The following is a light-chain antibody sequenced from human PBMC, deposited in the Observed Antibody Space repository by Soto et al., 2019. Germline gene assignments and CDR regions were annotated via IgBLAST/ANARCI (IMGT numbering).Light chain of an antibody. V-gene: IGKV3-11*01. CDR1: QSVSSY. Sequence: EIVLTQSPATLYLSPGERDTLSCRASQSVSSYLAWYQQKPGQAPRLLIYDASNRATGIPARFSGSGSGTDFNLTIRSLGPEDFAVYYCQQRATWPWTFGQGTKVEIK. CDR3: QQRATWPWT. J-gene: IGKJ1*01. CDR2: DAS.